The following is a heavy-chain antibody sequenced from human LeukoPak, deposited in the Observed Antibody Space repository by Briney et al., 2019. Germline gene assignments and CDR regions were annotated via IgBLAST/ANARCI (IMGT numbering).Heavy chain of an antibody. CDR3: ARADCSSSTCYLRRSWFDP. Sequence: GGSLRLSCAASGFTLSNYDMNWVRQAPGKGLERVSSISTSSRYIYYKDSVRGRFTISRDDAKNFLYLEMNSLRAEDTAVYYCARADCSSSTCYLRRSWFDPWGQGTLVTVSS. V-gene: IGHV3-21*01. J-gene: IGHJ5*02. D-gene: IGHD2-2*01. CDR2: ISTSSRYI. CDR1: GFTLSNYD.